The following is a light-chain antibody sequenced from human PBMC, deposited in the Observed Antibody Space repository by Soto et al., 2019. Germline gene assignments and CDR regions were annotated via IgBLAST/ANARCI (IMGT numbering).Light chain of an antibody. CDR1: QSISTY. J-gene: IGKJ2*01. CDR2: AAS. Sequence: DIQMTQSPSSLSASVGARVIITCRASQSISTYLNWYQQKLGQAPKLLISAASNLRSGVPSRFSGSGSGTEFSLPISGLEAADFATYFCQQSFTTPPYTFGQGTRL. CDR3: QQSFTTPPYT. V-gene: IGKV1-39*01.